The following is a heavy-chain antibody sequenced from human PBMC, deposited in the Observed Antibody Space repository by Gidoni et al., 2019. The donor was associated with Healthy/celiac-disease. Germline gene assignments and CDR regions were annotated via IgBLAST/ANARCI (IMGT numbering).Heavy chain of an antibody. J-gene: IGHJ4*02. CDR3: AREGSGGVVIFLTSNPYYFDY. CDR1: GYTFTSYG. Sequence: QVQLVQSGAEVKKPGASVKVSCKASGYTFTSYGISWVRQAPGQGLEWMGWISAYNGNTNYAQKLQGRVTMTTDTSTSTAYMELRSLRSDDTAVYYCAREGSGGVVIFLTSNPYYFDYWGQGTLVTVSS. CDR2: ISAYNGNT. D-gene: IGHD3-3*01. V-gene: IGHV1-18*04.